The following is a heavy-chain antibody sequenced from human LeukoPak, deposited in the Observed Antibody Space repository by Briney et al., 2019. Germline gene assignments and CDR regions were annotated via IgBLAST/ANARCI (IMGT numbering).Heavy chain of an antibody. J-gene: IGHJ6*03. CDR1: GGSISSGGYY. V-gene: IGHV4-30-2*01. CDR3: ARDLYSGSYYYYMDV. CDR2: IYHSGST. D-gene: IGHD1-26*01. Sequence: PSETLSLTCTVSGGSISSGGYYWSWIRQPPGKGLEWIGYIYHSGSTYYNPSLKSRVTISVDRSKNQFSLKLSSVTAADTAVYYCARDLYSGSYYYYMDVWGKGTTVTVSS.